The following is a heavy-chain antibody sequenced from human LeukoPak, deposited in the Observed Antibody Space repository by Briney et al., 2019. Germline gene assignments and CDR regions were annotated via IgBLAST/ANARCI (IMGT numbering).Heavy chain of an antibody. CDR3: AGKPRGYSYRYFDY. Sequence: SETLSLTCTVSGGSISSYYWSWIRQPAGKGLEWIGRIYTSGSTNYNPSLKSRVTMSVDTSKNQFSLKLSSVTAADTAVYYCAGKPRGYSYRYFDYWGQGTLVTVSS. CDR2: IYTSGST. CDR1: GGSISSYY. V-gene: IGHV4-4*07. D-gene: IGHD5-18*01. J-gene: IGHJ4*02.